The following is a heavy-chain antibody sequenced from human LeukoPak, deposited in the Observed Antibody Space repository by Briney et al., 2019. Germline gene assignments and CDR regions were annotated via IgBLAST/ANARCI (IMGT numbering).Heavy chain of an antibody. CDR1: GFTFSSYS. J-gene: IGHJ6*04. CDR2: ISSSSSYI. CDR3: PRDWWGAPRGTVVVPAARRTGLDV. V-gene: IGHV3-21*01. D-gene: IGHD2-2*01. Sequence: PGGSLRLSCAASGFTFSSYSMNWVRQAPGKGLEWVSSISSSSSYIYYADSVKGRFTISRDNAKNSLYLQMNSLRAEDTAVYYCPRDWWGAPRGTVVVPAARRTGLDVWGKGTPVTVSS.